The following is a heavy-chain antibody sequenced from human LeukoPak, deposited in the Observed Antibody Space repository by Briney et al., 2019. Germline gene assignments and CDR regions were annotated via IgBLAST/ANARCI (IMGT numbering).Heavy chain of an antibody. CDR2: IYTSGST. V-gene: IGHV4-61*02. CDR1: GGSISSGSYY. J-gene: IGHJ4*02. D-gene: IGHD3-3*01. Sequence: SETLSLTCTVSGGSISSGSYYWSWIRQPAGKGLEWIGRIYTSGSTNYNPSLKSRVTISVDTSKNQFSLKLSSVTAADTAVYYCARHSEITILGVVPPHYWGQGTLVTVSS. CDR3: ARHSEITILGVVPPHY.